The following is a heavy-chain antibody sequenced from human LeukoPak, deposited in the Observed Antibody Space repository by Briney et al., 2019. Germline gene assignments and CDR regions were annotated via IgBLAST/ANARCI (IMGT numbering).Heavy chain of an antibody. CDR2: IIPILGIA. D-gene: IGHD6-13*01. Sequence: ASVKVSCKASGGTFSSYAISWVRQAPGQGLEWMGRIIPILGIANYAQKFQGRVTITTDESTSTAYMELSSLRSEDTAVYYCARVVSSFYYMDVWGKGTTVTVSS. J-gene: IGHJ6*03. CDR1: GGTFSSYA. V-gene: IGHV1-69*04. CDR3: ARVVSSFYYMDV.